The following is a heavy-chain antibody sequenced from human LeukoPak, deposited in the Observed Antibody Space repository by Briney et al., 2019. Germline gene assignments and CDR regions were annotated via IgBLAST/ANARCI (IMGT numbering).Heavy chain of an antibody. J-gene: IGHJ6*02. D-gene: IGHD5-18*01. CDR2: IDPHGGGT. V-gene: IGHV1-2*02. Sequence: VASVKVSCEASGYTFTGYYIHWVRQAPGQGLEWMGWIDPHGGGTNYAQKFQGRVTMTRDTSITTAYMELSSLKFDDTGVYSCARGYTDAMDVWGQGTTVTVSS. CDR3: ARGYTDAMDV. CDR1: GYTFTGYY.